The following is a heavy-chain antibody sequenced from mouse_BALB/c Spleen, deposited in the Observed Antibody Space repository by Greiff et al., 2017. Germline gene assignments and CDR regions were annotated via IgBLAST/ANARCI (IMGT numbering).Heavy chain of an antibody. Sequence: VKVEESGPGLVAPSQSLSITCTVSGFSLTSYGVHWVRQPPGKGLEWLGVIWAGGSTNYNSALMSRLSISKDNSKSQVFLKMNSLQTDDTAMYYCAREALSITTATFMDYWGQGTSVTVSS. V-gene: IGHV2-9*02. CDR2: IWAGGST. J-gene: IGHJ4*01. D-gene: IGHD1-2*01. CDR3: AREALSITTATFMDY. CDR1: GFSLTSYG.